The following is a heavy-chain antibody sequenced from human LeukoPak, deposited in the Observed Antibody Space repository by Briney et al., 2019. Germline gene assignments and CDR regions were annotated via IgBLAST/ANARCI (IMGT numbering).Heavy chain of an antibody. V-gene: IGHV4-59*01. Sequence: SQTLSLTCTVAGGSISRYYWSWIRQPPGKGLEWIGYIYYSGSTNYNPPRKSRVTISVDTSKNQFSLKLSSVTAADTAVYYCARESRHDYGGKTDAFDIWGQGTMVTVSS. D-gene: IGHD4-23*01. CDR3: ARESRHDYGGKTDAFDI. CDR2: IYYSGST. CDR1: GGSISRYY. J-gene: IGHJ3*02.